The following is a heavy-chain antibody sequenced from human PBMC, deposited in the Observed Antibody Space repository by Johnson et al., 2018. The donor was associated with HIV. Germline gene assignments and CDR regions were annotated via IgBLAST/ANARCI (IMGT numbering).Heavy chain of an antibody. Sequence: VQLVESGGCVVQPGRSLRLSCAASGFTFSSYAMHWVRQAPGKGLEWVAVISYDGNNKYHADSVKGRFTISRDNSKNTLFLQMNSLTADDTAIYYCVRSPNWALGDIWGQGTMATVSS. CDR2: ISYDGNNK. D-gene: IGHD7-27*01. J-gene: IGHJ3*02. CDR3: VRSPNWALGDI. V-gene: IGHV3-30*04. CDR1: GFTFSSYA.